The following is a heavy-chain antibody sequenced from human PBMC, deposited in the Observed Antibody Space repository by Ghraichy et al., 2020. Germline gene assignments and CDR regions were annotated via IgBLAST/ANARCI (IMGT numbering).Heavy chain of an antibody. CDR3: ARDRRSGAGTIFEL. CDR2: VIPILGAT. Sequence: SVKVSSKASGGTFSSYTISWVRQAPGQGLEWMGRVIPILGATVYAQTFRGRVTMTADTSTTTAYMELSSLRSDDTAVYYCARDRRSGAGTIFELWGRGTLVTVSS. J-gene: IGHJ2*01. V-gene: IGHV1-69*08. D-gene: IGHD1-26*01. CDR1: GGTFSSYT.